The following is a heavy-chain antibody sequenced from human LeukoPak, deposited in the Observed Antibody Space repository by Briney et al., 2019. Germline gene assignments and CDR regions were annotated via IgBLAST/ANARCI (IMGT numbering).Heavy chain of an antibody. CDR3: ARAKRSRFSGYSSSFDY. V-gene: IGHV3-21*01. Sequence: GGSLRLSCAASGFTFSSYSMNWVRQAPGKGLEWVSSISSSSNYIYYADSVKGRFTISRDNAKNSLYLQMNSLRAEDTAVYYCARAKRSRFSGYSSSFDYWGQGTLVTVSS. D-gene: IGHD6-6*01. CDR1: GFTFSSYS. J-gene: IGHJ4*02. CDR2: ISSSSNYI.